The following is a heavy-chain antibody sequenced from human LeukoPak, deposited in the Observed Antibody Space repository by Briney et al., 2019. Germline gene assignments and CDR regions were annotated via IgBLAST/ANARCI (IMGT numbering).Heavy chain of an antibody. D-gene: IGHD2-15*01. Sequence: PGGSLRLSCTAAGFNVWTHWMIWVRQSPEKGLEFVANIKYDDTVKKYVDSVKGRFTISRDNPSNSVYLQMDSLRPEDPALYYCARDPDSSAFDYWGQGAQVTVSS. CDR1: GFNVWTHW. CDR3: ARDPDSSAFDY. V-gene: IGHV3-7*01. CDR2: IKYDDTVK. J-gene: IGHJ4*02.